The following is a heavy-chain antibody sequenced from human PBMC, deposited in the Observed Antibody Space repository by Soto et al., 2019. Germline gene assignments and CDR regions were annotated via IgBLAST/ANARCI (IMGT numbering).Heavy chain of an antibody. J-gene: IGHJ4*01. D-gene: IGHD6-6*01. CDR1: GYTFTNYG. V-gene: IGHV1-18*03. CDR2: VSAYKGER. Sequence: QVQLVQSGAEVKKPGASVKVSCKASGYTFTNYGINWVRPAPGQGLEWLGWVSAYKGERRYAQRVQARVIMTTDTSTTTSYMELRSLRSDDMAVYYGSRGSSIPDSGDYWGQGTLFTFSS. CDR3: SRGSSIPDSGDY.